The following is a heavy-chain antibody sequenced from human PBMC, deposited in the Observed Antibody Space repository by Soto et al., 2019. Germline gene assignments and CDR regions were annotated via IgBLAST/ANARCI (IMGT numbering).Heavy chain of an antibody. J-gene: IGHJ3*02. CDR2: IHPSDSDV. Sequence: GESLKISCKDYGYDFSNFWIGWVRQVSGKGLEWMGIIHPSDSDVQYSPSFQGQVTISVDKSVTTAYLQWSNLKASDTAMYYCARRRSSTAFDIWGQGTMVTVSS. CDR3: ARRRSSTAFDI. V-gene: IGHV5-51*01. D-gene: IGHD2-2*01. CDR1: GYDFSNFW.